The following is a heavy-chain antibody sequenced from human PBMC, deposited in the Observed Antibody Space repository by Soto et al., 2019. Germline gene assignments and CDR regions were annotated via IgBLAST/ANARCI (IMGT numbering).Heavy chain of an antibody. CDR2: IIPIIGTA. Sequence: SVKVSCTASGYTFTSYAISWMRQAPGQGLEWMGGIIPIIGTANYAQKFQGRVTITADESTSTAYMELSSLRSEDTAVYYCAEGVGAGYYYYYGMDVWGQGTTVTVSS. V-gene: IGHV1-69*13. CDR3: AEGVGAGYYYYYGMDV. J-gene: IGHJ6*02. D-gene: IGHD1-26*01. CDR1: GYTFTSYA.